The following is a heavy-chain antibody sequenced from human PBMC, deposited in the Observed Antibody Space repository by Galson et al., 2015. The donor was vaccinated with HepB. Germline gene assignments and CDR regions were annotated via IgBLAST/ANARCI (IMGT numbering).Heavy chain of an antibody. Sequence: CAISGDSVSSNSAAWNWIRQSPSRGLEWLGRTYYRSKWYNDYAVSLKSRITINPDTSKNQFALHLNSVTPEDTAVYYCARDLAAILDYWGQGTLVTVSS. J-gene: IGHJ4*02. CDR3: ARDLAAILDY. CDR2: TYYRSKWYN. CDR1: GDSVSSNSAA. V-gene: IGHV6-1*01. D-gene: IGHD6-6*01.